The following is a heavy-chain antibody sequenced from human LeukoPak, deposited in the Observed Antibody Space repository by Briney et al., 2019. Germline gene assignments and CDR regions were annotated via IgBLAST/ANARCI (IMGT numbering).Heavy chain of an antibody. V-gene: IGHV4-30-2*01. CDR2: IYHSGST. D-gene: IGHD6-13*01. Sequence: SQTLSLTCAVSGGSISSGGYSWGWIRQPPGKSLEWIGYIYHSGSTYYNPSLKSRVTISVDRSKNQFSLKLSSVTAADTAVYYCARITSEYSSSWYVGGYYYGMDVWGQGTTVTVSS. CDR3: ARITSEYSSSWYVGGYYYGMDV. J-gene: IGHJ6*02. CDR1: GGSISSGGYS.